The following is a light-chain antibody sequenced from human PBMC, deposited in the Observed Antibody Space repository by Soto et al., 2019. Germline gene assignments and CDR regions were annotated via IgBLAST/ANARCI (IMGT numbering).Light chain of an antibody. CDR2: GAS. Sequence: EIVMTQSPATLSVSPGERATLSCRASQSVSSNLAWYQQKPGQAPRLLIYGASTRATGIPARFSGSGSGTDFTLTISGLQSEDFAVYYCQQYNNWPPWTFGQGTKVEI. J-gene: IGKJ1*01. V-gene: IGKV3-15*01. CDR1: QSVSSN. CDR3: QQYNNWPPWT.